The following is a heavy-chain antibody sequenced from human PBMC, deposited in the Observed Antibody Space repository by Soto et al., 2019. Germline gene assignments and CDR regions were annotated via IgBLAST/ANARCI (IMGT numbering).Heavy chain of an antibody. Sequence: GGSLRLSCAASGFTFSSYAMSWVRQAPGKGLERVSAISGSVGSTYYADSVKGRFTISRANSKNTLYLQMNSLRAEDTAVYYCAGPAGFGELLGAFDIWGQGTMVTVSS. CDR3: AGPAGFGELLGAFDI. D-gene: IGHD3-10*01. CDR1: GFTFSSYA. V-gene: IGHV3-23*01. CDR2: ISGSVGST. J-gene: IGHJ3*02.